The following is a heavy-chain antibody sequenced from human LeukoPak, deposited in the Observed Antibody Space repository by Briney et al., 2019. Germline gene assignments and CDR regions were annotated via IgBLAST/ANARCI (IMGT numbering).Heavy chain of an antibody. J-gene: IGHJ4*02. Sequence: GRSLRLSCAASGFTFDDYAMHWVRQAPGKGLEWVSGISWNSGSIGYADSVKGRFTISRDNAKNSLYLQMNSLRAEDTAVYYCARVSDEALDYWGQGTLVTVSS. CDR1: GFTFDDYA. CDR2: ISWNSGSI. CDR3: ARVSDEALDY. V-gene: IGHV3-9*01.